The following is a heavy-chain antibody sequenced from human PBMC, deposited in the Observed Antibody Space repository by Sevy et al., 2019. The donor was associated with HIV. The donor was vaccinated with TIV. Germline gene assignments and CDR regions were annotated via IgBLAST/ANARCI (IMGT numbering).Heavy chain of an antibody. CDR1: GYSFTNYW. D-gene: IGHD2-2*01. V-gene: IGHV5-51*01. CDR2: INPVDSDT. Sequence: GESLKISCKGSGYSFTNYWIGWVRQMPGKGLEWMGIINPVDSDTRYRPSFQGQVTISVDTSISIVYLQWSSLKASDSTMYYCARRDCSSTSCPFEYWGQGTLVTVSS. J-gene: IGHJ4*02. CDR3: ARRDCSSTSCPFEY.